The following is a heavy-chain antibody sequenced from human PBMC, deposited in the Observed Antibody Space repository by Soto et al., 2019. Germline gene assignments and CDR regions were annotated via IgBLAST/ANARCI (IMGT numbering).Heavy chain of an antibody. V-gene: IGHV1-8*01. CDR1: GYTFTGYG. CDR3: AREKSNGMDV. Sequence: GASVKVSCKASGYTFTGYGINWVRQATGQGLEWMGWMNPNSGNTAYAQKFQGRVTMTRNTSISTAYMELSSLRSEDTAVYYCAREKSNGMDVWGQGTTVTVSS. J-gene: IGHJ6*02. CDR2: MNPNSGNT.